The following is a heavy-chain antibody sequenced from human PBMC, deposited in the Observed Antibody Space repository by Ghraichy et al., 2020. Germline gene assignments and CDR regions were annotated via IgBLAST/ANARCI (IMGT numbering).Heavy chain of an antibody. CDR2: IYYSGST. Sequence: SQTLSLTCTVSGGSISNNNYYWGWIRQPPGKGLEWIGSIYYSGSTYYKPSLKSRVTISVDTSKNQFSLKMSSVTAADTAVYYCARRERIEGYFDYWGQGTLVTASS. D-gene: IGHD2/OR15-2a*01. CDR1: GGSISNNNYY. J-gene: IGHJ4*02. V-gene: IGHV4-39*07. CDR3: ARRERIEGYFDY.